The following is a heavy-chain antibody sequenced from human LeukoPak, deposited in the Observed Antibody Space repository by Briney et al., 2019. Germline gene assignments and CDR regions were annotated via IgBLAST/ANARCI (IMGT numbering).Heavy chain of an antibody. J-gene: IGHJ4*02. D-gene: IGHD6-19*01. Sequence: PGGSLRLSCAASGFTFSSFGMHWVRQAPGKGLEWVSGINWNGGSITYADSVKGRFTISRDNAKNSLYLQMNSLRAEDTALYYCVRGTRSSGCGYWGQGTLVTVSS. CDR2: INWNGGSI. V-gene: IGHV3-20*04. CDR1: GFTFSSFG. CDR3: VRGTRSSGCGY.